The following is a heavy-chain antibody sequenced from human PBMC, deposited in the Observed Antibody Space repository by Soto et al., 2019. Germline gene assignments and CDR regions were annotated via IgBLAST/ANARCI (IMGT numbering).Heavy chain of an antibody. CDR1: GFPFSNYW. V-gene: IGHV3-7*04. CDR2: IKPDGSQK. CDR3: ARGDYYDSSGPFSDAFDI. D-gene: IGHD3-22*01. J-gene: IGHJ3*02. Sequence: GGSLRLSCGASGFPFSNYWMSWVRQAPGKGLEWVANIKPDGSQKWYVDSVKGRFTISRDNTKKSLNLQMNSLRAGDTAVYYCARGDYYDSSGPFSDAFDIWGQGTMVTVSS.